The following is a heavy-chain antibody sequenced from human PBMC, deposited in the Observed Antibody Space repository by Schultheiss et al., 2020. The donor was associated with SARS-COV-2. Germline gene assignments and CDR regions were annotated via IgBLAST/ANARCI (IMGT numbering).Heavy chain of an antibody. Sequence: GGSLRLSCAASGFTFSGSAMHWVRQAPGKGLEWVSSISSSSSYIYYADSVKGRFTISRDNAKNSLYLQMNSLRAEDTAVYYCARVVERWLQFFDAFDIWGQGTMVTVSS. J-gene: IGHJ3*02. D-gene: IGHD5-24*01. V-gene: IGHV3-21*01. CDR2: ISSSSSYI. CDR3: ARVVERWLQFFDAFDI. CDR1: GFTFSGSA.